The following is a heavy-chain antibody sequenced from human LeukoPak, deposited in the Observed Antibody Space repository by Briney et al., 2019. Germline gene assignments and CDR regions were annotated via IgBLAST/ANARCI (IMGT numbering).Heavy chain of an antibody. Sequence: GESLKISCKASGYISTIYWIGWVRQMPGKGLEWMGIIYPGDSDTRYSPSFQGQVTISADRSISTAYLQWSSLKASDTAMYYCARPQDGCSSTTCSFDYWGQGTLVTVSS. D-gene: IGHD2-2*01. CDR2: IYPGDSDT. V-gene: IGHV5-51*01. J-gene: IGHJ4*02. CDR3: ARPQDGCSSTTCSFDY. CDR1: GYISTIYW.